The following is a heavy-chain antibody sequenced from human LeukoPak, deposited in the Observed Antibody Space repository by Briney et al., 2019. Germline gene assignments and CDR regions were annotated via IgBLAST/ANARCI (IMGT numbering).Heavy chain of an antibody. CDR3: ARDHLGYSFDY. D-gene: IGHD3-22*01. V-gene: IGHV3-48*04. J-gene: IGHJ4*02. CDR2: INSAGNLI. CDR1: GFNFETYS. Sequence: GESLRLSCSPSGFNFETYSMYWVRQAPGKGLEWLSYINSAGNLIYYADSVKGRFTVSRDNTRKSLSLEMNTLSVEDTAIYYCARDHLGYSFDYWGQGTLVTVSS.